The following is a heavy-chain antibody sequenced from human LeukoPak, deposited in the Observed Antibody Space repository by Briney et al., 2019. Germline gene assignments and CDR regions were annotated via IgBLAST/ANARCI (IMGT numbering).Heavy chain of an antibody. V-gene: IGHV5-51*01. CDR1: GYSFTSYW. Sequence: GESLKISCKGSGYSFTSYWIGWVRQVPGKGLEWMGIIYPGDSDTRYSPSLQGQVSISADKSISTAYLQWSSLKASDTAMYYCARPSSGSTFDYWGQGTLVTVSS. CDR3: ARPSSGSTFDY. CDR2: IYPGDSDT. D-gene: IGHD6-19*01. J-gene: IGHJ4*02.